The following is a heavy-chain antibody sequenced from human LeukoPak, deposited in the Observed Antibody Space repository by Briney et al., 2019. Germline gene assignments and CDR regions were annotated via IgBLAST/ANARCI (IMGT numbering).Heavy chain of an antibody. Sequence: SETLSLTCAVYGGSFSGYYWSWIRQPPGKGLEWIGEINHSGSTNYNPSLKSRVTISVDTSKNHFSLKLSSGTAADTAVYYCARADIAVAGKGIDYWGQGTLVTVSS. D-gene: IGHD6-19*01. V-gene: IGHV4-34*01. CDR2: INHSGST. J-gene: IGHJ4*02. CDR1: GGSFSGYY. CDR3: ARADIAVAGKGIDY.